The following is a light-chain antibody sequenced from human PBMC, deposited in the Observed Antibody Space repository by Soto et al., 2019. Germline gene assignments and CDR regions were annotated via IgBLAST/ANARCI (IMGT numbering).Light chain of an antibody. V-gene: IGKV3-20*01. J-gene: IGKJ5*01. CDR2: GAS. Sequence: IVLTQSPGTLSLSPGERATLSCRASQSVSSSYIAWYQQKPGQAPRLLIYGASSRATGIPDRFSGSGSGTDFTLTISRLEPEDFAVYYCQQYGSSPRTFGQGTRLEIK. CDR1: QSVSSSY. CDR3: QQYGSSPRT.